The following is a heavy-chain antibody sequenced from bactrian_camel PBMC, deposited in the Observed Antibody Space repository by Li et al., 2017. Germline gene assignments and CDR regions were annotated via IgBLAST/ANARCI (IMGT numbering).Heavy chain of an antibody. CDR3: AADPDQYPCLHDYFGY. J-gene: IGHJ6*01. V-gene: IGHV3S60*01. D-gene: IGHD1*01. CDR2: LRRDGTT. Sequence: QLVESGGGSVQAGGSLKLTCAGSAYILEQCGMGWFRQAPGKEENLVSLRRDGTTVYSDSVKGRFTISQDRTKNILYLQMNDLKDEDTGMYYCAADPDQYPCLHDYFGYWGQGTQVTVS. CDR1: AYILEQCG.